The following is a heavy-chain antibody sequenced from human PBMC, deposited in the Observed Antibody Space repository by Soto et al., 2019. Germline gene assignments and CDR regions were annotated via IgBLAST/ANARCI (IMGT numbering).Heavy chain of an antibody. V-gene: IGHV4-30-4*01. J-gene: IGHJ4*02. CDR3: ARVLGDYYGSGSYIDY. CDR2: IYYSGST. Sequence: PSETLSLTCTVSGVSISSGDYYWSWIRQPPGKGLEWIGYIYYSGSTYYNPSLKSRVTISVDTSKNQFSLKLSSVTAADTAVYYCARVLGDYYGSGSYIDYWGQGTLVTVSS. CDR1: GVSISSGDYY. D-gene: IGHD3-10*01.